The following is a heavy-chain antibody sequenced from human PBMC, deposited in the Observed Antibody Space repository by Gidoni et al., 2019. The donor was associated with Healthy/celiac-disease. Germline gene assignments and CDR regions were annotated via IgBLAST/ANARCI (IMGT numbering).Heavy chain of an antibody. V-gene: IGHV3-9*01. CDR2: ISWNSGSI. CDR3: AKAIDSSGYYGMDV. J-gene: IGHJ6*02. D-gene: IGHD3-22*01. CDR1: GFPFDDYA. Sequence: EVQLVESGGGLVQPGRSLRLSCAASGFPFDDYAMHWVRQAPGKGLGWVSGISWNSGSIGYADSVKGRFTISRDNAKNSLYLQMNSLRAEDTALYYCAKAIDSSGYYGMDVWGQGTTVTVSS.